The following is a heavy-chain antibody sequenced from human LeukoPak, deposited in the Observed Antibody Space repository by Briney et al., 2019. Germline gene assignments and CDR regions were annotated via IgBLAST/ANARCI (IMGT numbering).Heavy chain of an antibody. CDR3: AKGSSTSCFN. Sequence: GGSLRLSCAASGFTFSSYWMHWVRQAPGEGLVWVSRVHNEGSATSYADSVKGRFTISRDNAKNTLYLQMNSLRAEDTAVYYCAKGSSTSCFNWGQGTLVTASS. D-gene: IGHD2-2*01. CDR1: GFTFSSYW. V-gene: IGHV3-74*01. CDR2: VHNEGSAT. J-gene: IGHJ4*02.